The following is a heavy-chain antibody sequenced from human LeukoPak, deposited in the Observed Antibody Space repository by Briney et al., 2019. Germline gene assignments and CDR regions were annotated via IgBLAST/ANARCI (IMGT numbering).Heavy chain of an antibody. CDR1: GGSLSSYY. Sequence: PSETLSLTCTVSGGSLSSYYWSWIRQPPGKGLEWIGYIYYSGSTNYNPSLKSRVTISVDTSKNQFSLKLSSVTAADTAVYYCARREMAAEFDYWGQGTLVTVSS. J-gene: IGHJ4*02. CDR3: ARREMAAEFDY. V-gene: IGHV4-59*08. D-gene: IGHD6-19*01. CDR2: IYYSGST.